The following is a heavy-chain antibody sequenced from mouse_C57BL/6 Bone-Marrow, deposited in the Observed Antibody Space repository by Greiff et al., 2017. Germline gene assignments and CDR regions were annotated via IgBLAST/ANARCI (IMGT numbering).Heavy chain of an antibody. D-gene: IGHD1-1*01. CDR1: GYTFTSYW. Sequence: QVQLQQPGAELVKPGASVKMSCKASGYTFTSYWITWVKQRPGQGLEWIGDIYPGSGSTNYNEKFKSKATLTVDTSSSTAYMQLSSLTSEDSAVYYGARRGYGSSYVFDYWGQGTTLTVSS. V-gene: IGHV1-55*01. J-gene: IGHJ2*01. CDR2: IYPGSGST. CDR3: ARRGYGSSYVFDY.